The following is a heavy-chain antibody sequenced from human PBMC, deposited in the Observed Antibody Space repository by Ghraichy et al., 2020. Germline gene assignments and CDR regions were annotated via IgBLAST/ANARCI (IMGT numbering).Heavy chain of an antibody. Sequence: GESLNISCAASGFTFSSYSMNWVRQAPGKGLEWVSYISSSSSTIYYADSVKGRFTISRDNAKNSLYLQMNSLRDEDTAVYYCASGGYCSSTSCPGGDGMDVWGQGTTVTVSS. CDR3: ASGGYCSSTSCPGGDGMDV. V-gene: IGHV3-48*02. D-gene: IGHD2-2*01. CDR1: GFTFSSYS. J-gene: IGHJ6*02. CDR2: ISSSSSTI.